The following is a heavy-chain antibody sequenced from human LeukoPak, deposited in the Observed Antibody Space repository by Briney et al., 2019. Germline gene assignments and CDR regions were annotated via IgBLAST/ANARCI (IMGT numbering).Heavy chain of an antibody. CDR2: ISYIGST. CDR3: ARDLVTVTKGFDI. J-gene: IGHJ3*02. D-gene: IGHD4-17*01. Sequence: SETLSLTCAVSDDSFSSHYWTWIRQLPGKGLEWIGYISYIGSTNYNPSLKSRVTISIDTSRNQFSLRLSSVTAADTAVYYCARDLVTVTKGFDIWGQGTMVSVSS. V-gene: IGHV4-59*11. CDR1: DDSFSSHY.